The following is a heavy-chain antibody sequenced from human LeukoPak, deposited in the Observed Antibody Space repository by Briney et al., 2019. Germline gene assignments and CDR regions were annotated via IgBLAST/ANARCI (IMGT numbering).Heavy chain of an antibody. Sequence: SEPLSLTCTVSGGSISSGGYYWSWIRQHPGKGLKWIGYIYYSGSTYYNPSLKSRVTISVDTSKNQFSLKLSSVTAADTAVYYCARGTPELYYFDYWGQGTLVTVSS. V-gene: IGHV4-31*03. CDR2: IYYSGST. CDR3: ARGTPELYYFDY. CDR1: GGSISSGGYY. D-gene: IGHD3-10*01. J-gene: IGHJ4*02.